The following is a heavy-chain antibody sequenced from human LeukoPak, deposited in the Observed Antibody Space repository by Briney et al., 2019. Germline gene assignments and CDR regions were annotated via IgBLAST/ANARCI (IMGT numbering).Heavy chain of an antibody. D-gene: IGHD4-23*01. CDR2: ISAYNGNT. CDR3: ARDGGTDYYYYYYMDV. J-gene: IGHJ6*03. Sequence: ASVKVSCKASGYTFTGHYMHWVRQAPGQGLEWMGWISAYNGNTNYAQKLQGRVTMTTDTSTSTAYMELRSLRSDDTAVYYCARDGGTDYYYYYYMDVWGKGTTVTISS. V-gene: IGHV1-18*04. CDR1: GYTFTGHY.